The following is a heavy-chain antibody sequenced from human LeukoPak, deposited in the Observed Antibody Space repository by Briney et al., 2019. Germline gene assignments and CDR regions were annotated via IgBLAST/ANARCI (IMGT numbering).Heavy chain of an antibody. CDR1: GFTFSSYA. D-gene: IGHD4-17*01. CDR3: GRDPNGDYVGAFDF. V-gene: IGHV3-23*01. CDR2: IRGSGAGT. Sequence: PGGSLRLSCAAPGFTFSSYAMTWVRQAPGKGLEWVSSIRGSGAGTSYAASVEGRFTMSRDNSKNTLYLQMNSLRAEDTAIYYCGRDPNGDYVGAFDFWGQGTVVTVSS. J-gene: IGHJ3*01.